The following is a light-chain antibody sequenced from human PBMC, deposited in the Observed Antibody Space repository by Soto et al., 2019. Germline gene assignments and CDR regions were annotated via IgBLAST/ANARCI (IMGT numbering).Light chain of an antibody. J-gene: IGKJ4*01. CDR1: QSVTNRY. V-gene: IGKV3-20*01. CDR3: QQYSSSRLT. Sequence: PGERATLSCRASQSVTNRYLAWYQQKPGQAPRLLIYGASSRAIGIPDRFSGSGSGSGTDFTLTINRLEPEDVAVYYCQQYSSSRLTFGGGTKVEIK. CDR2: GAS.